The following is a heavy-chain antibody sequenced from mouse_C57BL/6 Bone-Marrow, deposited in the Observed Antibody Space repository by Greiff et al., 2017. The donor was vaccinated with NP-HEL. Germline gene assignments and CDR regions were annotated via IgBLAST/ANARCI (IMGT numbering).Heavy chain of an antibody. V-gene: IGHV5-6*01. CDR1: GFTFSSYG. CDR2: ISSGGSYT. J-gene: IGHJ3*01. Sequence: VQLKESGGDLVKPGGSLKLSCAASGFTFSSYGMSWVRQTPDKRLEWVATISSGGSYTYYPASVKGRFTISRDNAKNTLYLQMSSLKSEDTAMYYCARPYYGNYWFAYWGQGTLVTVSA. D-gene: IGHD2-10*01. CDR3: ARPYYGNYWFAY.